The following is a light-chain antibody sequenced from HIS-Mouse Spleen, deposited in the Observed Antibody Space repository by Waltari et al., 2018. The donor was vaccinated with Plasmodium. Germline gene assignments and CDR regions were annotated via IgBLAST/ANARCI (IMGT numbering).Light chain of an antibody. CDR3: QQYNSYYT. CDR2: VAS. J-gene: IGKJ2*01. Sequence: DMQMTQSPPTLSASVGDRATTTCRASQSISSWLAWYQKKPGNAPKLLIYVASSLESGVPTRCGGSGSGTEFTLTISSLQPDDFATYYCQQYNSYYTFGQGTKLEIK. CDR1: QSISSW. V-gene: IGKV1-5*03.